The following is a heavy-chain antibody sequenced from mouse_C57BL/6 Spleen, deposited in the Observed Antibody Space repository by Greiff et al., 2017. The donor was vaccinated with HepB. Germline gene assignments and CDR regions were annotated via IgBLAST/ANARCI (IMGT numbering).Heavy chain of an antibody. CDR1: GYTFTSYW. Sequence: QVQLQQPGAELVMPGASVKLSCKASGYTFTSYWMHWVKQRPGQGLEWIGEIDPSDSYTNYNQKFKGKSTLTVDKSSSTAYMQLSSLTSEDSAVYYCAGGALITTVVATDYYAMDYWGQGTSVTVSS. J-gene: IGHJ4*01. CDR3: AGGALITTVVATDYYAMDY. CDR2: IDPSDSYT. D-gene: IGHD1-1*01. V-gene: IGHV1-69*01.